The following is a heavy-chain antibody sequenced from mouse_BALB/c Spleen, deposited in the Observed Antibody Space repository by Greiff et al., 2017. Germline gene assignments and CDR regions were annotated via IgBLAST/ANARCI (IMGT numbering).Heavy chain of an antibody. V-gene: IGHV5-9-4*01. CDR3: AREGNLLRYAMDY. CDR2: ISSGGSYT. D-gene: IGHD1-1*01. Sequence: DVQLVESGGGLVKPGGSLKLSCAASGFTFSSYAMSWVRQSPEKRLEWVAEISSGGSYTYYPDTVTGRFTISRDNAKNTLYLEMSSLRSEDTAMYDCAREGNLLRYAMDYWGQGTSVTVSS. CDR1: GFTFSSYA. J-gene: IGHJ4*01.